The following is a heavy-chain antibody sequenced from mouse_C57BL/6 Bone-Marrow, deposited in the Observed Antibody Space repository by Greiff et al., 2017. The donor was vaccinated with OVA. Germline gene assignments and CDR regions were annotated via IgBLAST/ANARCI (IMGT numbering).Heavy chain of an antibody. D-gene: IGHD1-1*01. CDR2: ISYDGSN. CDR3: ARVYYGSSLFDY. J-gene: IGHJ2*01. CDR1: GYSITSGYY. V-gene: IGHV3-6*01. Sequence: EVKLQESGPGLVKPSQSLSLTCSVTGYSITSGYYWNWIRQFPGNKLEWMGYISYDGSNNYNPSLKNRISITRDPSKNQFFLKLNSVTTEDTATYYCARVYYGSSLFDYWGQGTTLTVSS.